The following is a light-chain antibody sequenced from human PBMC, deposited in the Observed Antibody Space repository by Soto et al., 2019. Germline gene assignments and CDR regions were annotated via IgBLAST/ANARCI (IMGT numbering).Light chain of an antibody. V-gene: IGKV1-39*01. J-gene: IGKJ5*01. CDR2: AAS. Sequence: DIQMTQSPSSLSASVGDRVTITCRASQSISSYLNWYHQKPGKAPKLLIYAASSLQSGVPSRFSGSGSGTDFTLTISSLQSEDFAVYYCQQYNNWPQDFGQGTRLEIK. CDR3: QQYNNWPQD. CDR1: QSISSY.